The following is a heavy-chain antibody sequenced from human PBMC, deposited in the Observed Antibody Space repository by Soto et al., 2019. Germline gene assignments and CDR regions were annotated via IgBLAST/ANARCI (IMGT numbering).Heavy chain of an antibody. CDR3: ARDLNTYYDFWSGYYDY. J-gene: IGHJ4*02. V-gene: IGHV3-21*01. CDR1: GFTFSSYS. CDR2: ISSSSSYI. D-gene: IGHD3-3*01. Sequence: EVQLVESGGGLVKPGGSLRLSCAASGFTFSSYSMSWVRQAPGKGLEWVSSISSSSSYIYYADSVKGRFTISRDNAKNSLYLQMNSLRAEDTAVYYCARDLNTYYDFWSGYYDYWGQGTLVTVSS.